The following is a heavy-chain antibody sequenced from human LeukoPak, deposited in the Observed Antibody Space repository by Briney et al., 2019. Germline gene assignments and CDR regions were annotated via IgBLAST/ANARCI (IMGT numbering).Heavy chain of an antibody. V-gene: IGHV3-48*03. Sequence: GGSLRLSCAASGFTFSSYEMNWVRQAPGKGLKWVSYISSSGSTISYADSVKGRFTISRDNAKNSLYLQMNSLRAEDTAVYYCATHSSSWYYFDYWGQGTLVTVSS. D-gene: IGHD6-13*01. CDR1: GFTFSSYE. J-gene: IGHJ4*02. CDR2: ISSSGSTI. CDR3: ATHSSSWYYFDY.